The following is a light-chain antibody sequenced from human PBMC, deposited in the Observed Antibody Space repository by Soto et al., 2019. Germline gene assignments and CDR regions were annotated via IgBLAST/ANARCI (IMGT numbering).Light chain of an antibody. Sequence: DIQMTQSPSTLSASVGDRVTITCRASQTISNWLAWYQQKPGKAPKVLIYDASTLDDGVPSRFSGRRSGTDFTLIISSLQPSDFATYYCQQYNTYPLTFCGGTKVE. V-gene: IGKV1-5*01. CDR1: QTISNW. J-gene: IGKJ4*01. CDR3: QQYNTYPLT. CDR2: DAS.